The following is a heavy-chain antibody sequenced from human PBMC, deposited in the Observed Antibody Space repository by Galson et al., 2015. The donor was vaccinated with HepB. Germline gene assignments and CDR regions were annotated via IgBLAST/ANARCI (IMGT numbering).Heavy chain of an antibody. D-gene: IGHD5-18*01. J-gene: IGHJ6*02. V-gene: IGHV1-3*01. CDR2: INAGNGNT. CDR3: ASTLWIQLGQRLDSYGMDV. Sequence: SVKVSCKASGYTFTSYAMHRVRPAPGQRLEWMGWINAGNGNTKYSQKFQGRVTITRDTSASTAYMELSSLRSEDTAVYYCASTLWIQLGQRLDSYGMDVWGQGTTVTVSS. CDR1: GYTFTSYA.